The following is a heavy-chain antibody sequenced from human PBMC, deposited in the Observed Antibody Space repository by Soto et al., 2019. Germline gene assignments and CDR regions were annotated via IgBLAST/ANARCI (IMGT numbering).Heavy chain of an antibody. Sequence: QVQLVQSGAEVKKPGSSVKVSCKASGGTFSSYTISWVRQAPGQGLEWMGRIIPILGIANYAQKFQGRVTITADKSTSTAYMELSSLRSEDTAVYYCARVGCGGPFDCWGQGTLVTVSS. J-gene: IGHJ4*02. CDR2: IIPILGIA. V-gene: IGHV1-69*02. CDR1: GGTFSSYT. D-gene: IGHD3-10*01. CDR3: ARVGCGGPFDC.